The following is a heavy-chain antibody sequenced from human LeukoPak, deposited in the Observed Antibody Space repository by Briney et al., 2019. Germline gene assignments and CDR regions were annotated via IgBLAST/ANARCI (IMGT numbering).Heavy chain of an antibody. CDR2: IWYDGSNK. Sequence: GGSLKLSCTASGFIFSSYGMHWVRQAPGKGLEWVTIIWYDGSNKYYADSVKGRFTTSRDNSKNTLYLQMNSRRAEDTAVYYCARDARVGATPGLFDYWGQGPLVTVSS. J-gene: IGHJ4*02. CDR1: GFIFSSYG. CDR3: ARDARVGATPGLFDY. D-gene: IGHD1-26*01. V-gene: IGHV3-33*01.